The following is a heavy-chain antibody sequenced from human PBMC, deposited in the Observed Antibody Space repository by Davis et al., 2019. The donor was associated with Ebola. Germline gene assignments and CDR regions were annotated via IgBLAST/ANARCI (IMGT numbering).Heavy chain of an antibody. D-gene: IGHD5-12*01. Sequence: LRPSCSVPGASIPSGVNYCRRVRQHPGTGLEWLGYIYYSGSTYYNPSLNGRVSMSLDTSKNHFSLKVSSVTAADAAVYFCARRLVASYHFDKWGQGTLVTVSS. CDR1: GASIPSGVNY. V-gene: IGHV4-31*03. CDR2: IYYSGST. J-gene: IGHJ4*02. CDR3: ARRLVASYHFDK.